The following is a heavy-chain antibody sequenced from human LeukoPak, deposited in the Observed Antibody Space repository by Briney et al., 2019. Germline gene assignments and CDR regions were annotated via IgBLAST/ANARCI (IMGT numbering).Heavy chain of an antibody. Sequence: GGSLRLSCAASGFTFSSYWMHWVRQAPGKGLVWVSRTNSDGSSTTYADSVKGRFTISRDNAKNTLYLQMNSLRVEDTAVYYCARGYNLDWLFLGDYWGQGTLVTVSS. D-gene: IGHD3-9*01. CDR3: ARGYNLDWLFLGDY. J-gene: IGHJ4*02. CDR1: GFTFSSYW. V-gene: IGHV3-74*01. CDR2: TNSDGSST.